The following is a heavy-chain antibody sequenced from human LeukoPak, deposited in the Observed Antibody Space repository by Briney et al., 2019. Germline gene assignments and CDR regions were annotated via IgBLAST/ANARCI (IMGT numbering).Heavy chain of an antibody. V-gene: IGHV4-39*01. D-gene: IGHD5-18*01. CDR2: IYYSGGT. CDR3: ARHVAAWIQLNRHPSYMDV. J-gene: IGHJ6*03. Sequence: SETLSLTCTVSGGSISSNYYWGWIRQPPGKGLEWIGSIYYSGGTYYNPSLKSRVTISVDTSKNQFSLNLRSVTAADTAVYYCARHVAAWIQLNRHPSYMDVWGKGITVTVSS. CDR1: GGSISSNYY.